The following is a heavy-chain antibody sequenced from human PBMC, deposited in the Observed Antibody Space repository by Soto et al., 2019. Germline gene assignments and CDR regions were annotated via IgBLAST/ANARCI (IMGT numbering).Heavy chain of an antibody. CDR3: ARTSYDILTGYLVDC. J-gene: IGHJ4*02. CDR2: IYSNGNT. CDR1: GGSISSGDYY. Sequence: QVQLQESGPGLVKPSQTLSLMCSVSGGSISSGDYYWIWIRQPPGKGLEWIGYIYSNGNTYYNPSLKSRVAILADTSGNQLYLKLTSVTAADTAVYYCARTSYDILTGYLVDCWGQGTLVTVSS. V-gene: IGHV4-30-4*01. D-gene: IGHD3-9*01.